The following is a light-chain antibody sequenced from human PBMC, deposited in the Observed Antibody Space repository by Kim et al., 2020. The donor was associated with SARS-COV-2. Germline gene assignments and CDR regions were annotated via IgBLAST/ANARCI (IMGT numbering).Light chain of an antibody. CDR3: KSYDSSLSGVL. CDR1: TSKVGAGYY. V-gene: IGLV1-40*01. J-gene: IGLJ2*01. Sequence: RVRNACSGSTSKVGAGYYVHWNPQLPGTAPKLRIYGNGNRPSGVPDRFSGCKSGTSASLAITGLQAEDEADYYSKSYDSSLSGVLFGGGTKLTVL. CDR2: GNG.